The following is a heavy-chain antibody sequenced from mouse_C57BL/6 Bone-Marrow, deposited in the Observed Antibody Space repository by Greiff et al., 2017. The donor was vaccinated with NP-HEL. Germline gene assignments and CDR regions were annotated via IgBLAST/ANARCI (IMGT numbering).Heavy chain of an antibody. V-gene: IGHV5-4*01. J-gene: IGHJ4*01. CDR2: ISDGGSYT. Sequence: EVQRVESGGGLVKPGGSLKLSCAASGFTFSSYAMSWVRQTPEKRLEWVATISDGGSYTYYPDNVKGRFTISIDNAKNNLYLQMSHLKSEDTAMYYCARDPPYAMDYWGQGTSVTVSA. CDR1: GFTFSSYA. CDR3: ARDPPYAMDY.